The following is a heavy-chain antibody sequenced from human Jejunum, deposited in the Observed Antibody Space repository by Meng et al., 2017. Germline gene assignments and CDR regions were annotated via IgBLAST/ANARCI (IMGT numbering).Heavy chain of an antibody. V-gene: IGHV4-34*01. CDR2: IDRSGTT. CDR1: GVSFSGYY. D-gene: IGHD3-10*01. CDR3: ARGGGPRAYYFDY. J-gene: IGHJ4*02. Sequence: SETLSLTCGVYGVSFSGYYCGWIRQSPGKGLEWIWDIDRSGTTSYSPSLKSRVTISVDTSKNQFSLNLNSVPAADTAVYYCARGGGPRAYYFDYWGQGTVVTVSS.